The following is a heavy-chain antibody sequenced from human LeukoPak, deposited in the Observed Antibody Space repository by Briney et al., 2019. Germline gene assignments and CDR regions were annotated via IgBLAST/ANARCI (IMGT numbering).Heavy chain of an antibody. CDR2: IYYSGST. D-gene: IGHD6-13*01. V-gene: IGHV4-31*03. J-gene: IGHJ4*02. Sequence: SETLSPTCTVSGDSISSGDYYWTWIRQHPGKGLEWIGCIYYSGSTYYNLPLKSRVIISADTSKNHFSLKLSSVTAADTAVYYCARVREATIAPFFDYWGQGILVTVSS. CDR3: ARVREATIAPFFDY. CDR1: GDSISSGDYY.